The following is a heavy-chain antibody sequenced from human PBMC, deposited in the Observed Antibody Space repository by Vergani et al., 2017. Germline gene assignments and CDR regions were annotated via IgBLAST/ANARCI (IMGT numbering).Heavy chain of an antibody. CDR2: IRSKANSYAT. D-gene: IGHD2-2*02. J-gene: IGHJ4*02. CDR1: GFTFSGSA. V-gene: IGHV3-73*01. CDR3: THCSSTSCYTQ. Sequence: EVQPVESGGGLVQPGGSLKLSCAASGFTFSGSAMHWVRQASGKGLEWVGRIRSKANSYATAYAASVKGRFTISRDDSKNTAYLQMNSLKTEDTAVYYCTHCSSTSCYTQWGQGTLVTVSS.